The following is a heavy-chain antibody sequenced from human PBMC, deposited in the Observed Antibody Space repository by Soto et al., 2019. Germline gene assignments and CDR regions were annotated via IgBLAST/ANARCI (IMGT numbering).Heavy chain of an antibody. CDR1: GGSVTSGGYY. J-gene: IGHJ4*02. CDR2: IYYSGGT. Sequence: QVQLQESGPGLVKPSQTLSLTCTVSGGSVTSGGYYWSWIRQHPGKGLEWLGYIYYSGGTYYNPSLNSRVTISVDTSKNQFSLKLTSVTAADTAVYYCARSILTGFYAYFDYWGQGTLVTVSS. CDR3: ARSILTGFYAYFDY. V-gene: IGHV4-31*03. D-gene: IGHD3-9*01.